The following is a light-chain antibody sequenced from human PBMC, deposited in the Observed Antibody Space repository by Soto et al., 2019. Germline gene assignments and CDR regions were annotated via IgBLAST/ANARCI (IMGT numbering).Light chain of an antibody. J-gene: IGKJ1*01. V-gene: IGKV1-5*01. CDR1: QTTDRW. CDR3: QQYNSNSGM. CDR2: DAS. Sequence: DIQMTQSPSTLSASVGDRITITCRASQTTDRWLAWYQQKPGNAPKLLIYDASILETGVPSRFSGSGSGTEFTLTISSLQPYDSGTYYCQQYNSNSGMFAQGTEVDIK.